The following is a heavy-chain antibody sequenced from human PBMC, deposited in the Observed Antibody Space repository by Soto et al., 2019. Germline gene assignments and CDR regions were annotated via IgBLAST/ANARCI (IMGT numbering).Heavy chain of an antibody. D-gene: IGHD3-22*01. Sequence: GASVKVSCKASGGTFSRYTITWVRQAPGQGLEWMGRITPMFGTPNYAQKFQGRVTITADESTSTAYMELSSLRSEDTAMYYCARDGTLYDSSAYYYLYWGQGTLVTVSS. V-gene: IGHV1-69*13. CDR1: GGTFSRYT. CDR3: ARDGTLYDSSAYYYLY. J-gene: IGHJ4*02. CDR2: ITPMFGTP.